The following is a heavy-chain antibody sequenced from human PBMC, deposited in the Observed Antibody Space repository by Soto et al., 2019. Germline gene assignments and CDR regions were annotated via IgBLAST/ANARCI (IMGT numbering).Heavy chain of an antibody. V-gene: IGHV3-23*01. CDR2: ITASGGST. D-gene: IGHD6-6*01. CDR3: ARGARPDSYYGMDV. Sequence: GGSLRLSCAASGFTFSSYAMSWVRQAPGKGLEWVSAITASGGSTYYADSVKGRFTISRDNSKNTLYLQMNSLRAEDTAVYYCARGARPDSYYGMDVWGQGTTVTVSS. CDR1: GFTFSSYA. J-gene: IGHJ6*02.